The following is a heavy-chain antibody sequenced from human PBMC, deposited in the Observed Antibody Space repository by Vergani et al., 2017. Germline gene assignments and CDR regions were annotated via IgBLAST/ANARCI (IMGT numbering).Heavy chain of an antibody. V-gene: IGHV4-4*02. Sequence: QVQLQESGPGLVKPSGTLSLTCAVSGGSISSSKWWSWVRQPPGKGLEWIGEIYHSGSTNYNPSLKSRVTISVDTSKNQFSLQLNSVTPEDTAVYYCARARLGSLDYWGQGTLVTVSS. CDR1: GGSISSSKW. J-gene: IGHJ4*02. CDR3: ARARLGSLDY. CDR2: IYHSGST.